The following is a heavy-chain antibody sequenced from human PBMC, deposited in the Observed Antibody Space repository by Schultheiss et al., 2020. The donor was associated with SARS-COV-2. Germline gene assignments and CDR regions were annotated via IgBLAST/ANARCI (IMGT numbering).Heavy chain of an antibody. Sequence: SETLSLTCAVYGGSFSGYYWSWIRQPPGKGLEWIGYIYYSGSANCNPSLKSRVSISLGTSKNHFSLRLISVTAADTAVYYCARVVGGPTFEAFFGMDVWGQGTTVTVSS. CDR1: GGSFSGYY. D-gene: IGHD1-26*01. J-gene: IGHJ6*02. CDR2: IYYSGSA. CDR3: ARVVGGPTFEAFFGMDV. V-gene: IGHV4-59*01.